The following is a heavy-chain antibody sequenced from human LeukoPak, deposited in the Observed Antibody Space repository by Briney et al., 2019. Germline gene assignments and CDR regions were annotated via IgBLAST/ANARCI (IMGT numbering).Heavy chain of an antibody. V-gene: IGHV3-48*03. CDR1: GFTFSSYE. Sequence: GGSLRLSCAASGFTFSSYEMNWVRQAPGKGLEWVSYISGSGSAIYYADSVKGRFTISRDNAKNSLYLQMNSLRAEDTAVYYCARGYYDSSGYYADWGQGTLVTVSS. J-gene: IGHJ4*02. CDR2: ISGSGSAI. D-gene: IGHD3-22*01. CDR3: ARGYYDSSGYYAD.